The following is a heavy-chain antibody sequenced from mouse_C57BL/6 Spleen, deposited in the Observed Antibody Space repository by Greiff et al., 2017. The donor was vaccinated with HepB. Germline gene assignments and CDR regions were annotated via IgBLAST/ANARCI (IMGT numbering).Heavy chain of an antibody. Sequence: QVQLKQSGPELVKPGASVKISCKASGYAFSSSWMNWVKQRPGKGLEWIGRIYPGDGDTNYNGKFKGKATLTADKSSSTAYMQLSSLTSEDSAVYFCARRAGDYFDYWGQGTTLTVSS. CDR1: GYAFSSSW. CDR2: IYPGDGDT. V-gene: IGHV1-82*01. J-gene: IGHJ2*01. CDR3: ARRAGDYFDY. D-gene: IGHD3-3*01.